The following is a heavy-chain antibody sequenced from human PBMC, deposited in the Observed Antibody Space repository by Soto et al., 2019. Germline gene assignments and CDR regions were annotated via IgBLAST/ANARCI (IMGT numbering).Heavy chain of an antibody. V-gene: IGHV3-23*01. CDR1: GVRFIIFA. J-gene: IGHJ4*02. CDR2: ISGGGGST. Sequence: GGSLRLSCAASGVRFIIFAMNWVRQAPGQGLEWVSGISGGGGSTYYADSVKGRFTISRDNSNNTLYLQMNSLRAEDTAVYYCAKDPTSYDSSAQFDSWGQGTLVTVSS. CDR3: AKDPTSYDSSAQFDS. D-gene: IGHD3-22*01.